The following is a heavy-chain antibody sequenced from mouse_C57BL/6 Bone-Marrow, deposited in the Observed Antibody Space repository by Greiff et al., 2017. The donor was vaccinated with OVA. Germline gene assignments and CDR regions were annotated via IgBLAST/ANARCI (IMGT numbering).Heavy chain of an antibody. CDR1: GFSLSTSGMG. D-gene: IGHD1-1*01. J-gene: IGHJ1*03. Sequence: QVTLKESGPGILQSSQTLSLTCSFSGFSLSTSGMGVSWIRQPSGKGLEWLAHIYWDDDKRYNPSLKSRLTISKDTSRNQVLLKITSVDTADTATYYCARRAYYGSSYGYFDVWGTGTTVTVSS. V-gene: IGHV8-12*01. CDR2: IYWDDDK. CDR3: ARRAYYGSSYGYFDV.